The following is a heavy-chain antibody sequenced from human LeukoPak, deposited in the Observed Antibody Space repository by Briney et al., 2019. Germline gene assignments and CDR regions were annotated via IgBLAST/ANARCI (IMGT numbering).Heavy chain of an antibody. J-gene: IGHJ4*02. V-gene: IGHV3-23*01. CDR3: ARDRESYYCSTTNCYLNY. Sequence: QAGGSLRLSCAASGFTFSSYGMSWVRQAPGKGLEWVSAISGSGGSTYYADSVKGRFTISRDNSKNTLYLQMNSLRAEDTAVYYCARDRESYYCSTTNCYLNYWGQGSLVTVSS. CDR2: ISGSGGST. CDR1: GFTFSSYG. D-gene: IGHD2-2*01.